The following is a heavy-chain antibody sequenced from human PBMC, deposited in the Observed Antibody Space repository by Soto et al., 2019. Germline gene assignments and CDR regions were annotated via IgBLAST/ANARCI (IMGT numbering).Heavy chain of an antibody. Sequence: SETLSLTCTVSGGSVSSGNYYWTWIRQPPGKGLEWIGYIYYSGSTNYNPSLKSRVTISVDTSKNQFSLKLSSVTAADTAVYYCARAYGGYADYWGQGALVTVSS. CDR2: IYYSGST. CDR1: GGSVSSGNYY. J-gene: IGHJ4*02. V-gene: IGHV4-61*01. D-gene: IGHD5-12*01. CDR3: ARAYGGYADY.